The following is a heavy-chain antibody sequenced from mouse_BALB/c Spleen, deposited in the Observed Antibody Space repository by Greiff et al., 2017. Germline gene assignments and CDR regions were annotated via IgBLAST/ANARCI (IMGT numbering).Heavy chain of an antibody. CDR1: GFNIKDTY. CDR2: IDPANGNT. D-gene: IGHD2-1*01. Sequence: VQLKESGAELVKPGASVKLSCTASGFNIKDTYMHWVKQRPEQGLEWIGRIDPANGNTKYDPKFQGKATITADTSSNTAYLQLSSLTSEDTAVYYCFYGNHLYAMDYWGQGTSVTVSS. J-gene: IGHJ4*01. V-gene: IGHV14-3*02. CDR3: FYGNHLYAMDY.